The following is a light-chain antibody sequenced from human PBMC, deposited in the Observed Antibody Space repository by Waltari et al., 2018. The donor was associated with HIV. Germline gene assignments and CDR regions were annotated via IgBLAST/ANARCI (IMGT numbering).Light chain of an antibody. CDR3: QQYNNWPPIT. Sequence: EIVMTQSPATLSVSPGERATLSCRASQGVSSNLAWYQQKPGQAPRLLIYGPSTRPTGIPARFSGSGSGTDVTLTISSLQSEDFAVYYCQQYNNWPPITFGQGTRLEIK. CDR2: GPS. V-gene: IGKV3-15*01. J-gene: IGKJ5*01. CDR1: QGVSSN.